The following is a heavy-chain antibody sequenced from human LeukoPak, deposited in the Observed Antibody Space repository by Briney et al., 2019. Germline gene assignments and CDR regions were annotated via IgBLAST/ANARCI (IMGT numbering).Heavy chain of an antibody. Sequence: ASVKVSGKASGYAFTSYDINWVRQATGQGLEWMGWMNPNSGNTGYAQKFQGRVTMTRNTSISTAYMERSSLRSEDTAVYYCARGLFLHRATIKSYRPLGYWGQGTLVTVSS. V-gene: IGHV1-8*01. CDR3: ARGLFLHRATIKSYRPLGY. CDR1: GYAFTSYD. CDR2: MNPNSGNT. J-gene: IGHJ4*02. D-gene: IGHD5-12*01.